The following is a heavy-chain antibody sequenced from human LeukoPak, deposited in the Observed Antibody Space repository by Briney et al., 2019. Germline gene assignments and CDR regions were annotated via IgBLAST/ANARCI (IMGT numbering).Heavy chain of an antibody. Sequence: ASVKVSCKASGYIFTSYGISWVRQAPGQGLEWMGWINSYNGYTNYAQNLQGRVTMTTDTSTSTAYMELRSLRSDDTTMYYCARSRTGTDAFDIWGQGTMVTVSS. V-gene: IGHV1-18*01. D-gene: IGHD7-27*01. CDR1: GYIFTSYG. CDR3: ARSRTGTDAFDI. CDR2: INSYNGYT. J-gene: IGHJ3*02.